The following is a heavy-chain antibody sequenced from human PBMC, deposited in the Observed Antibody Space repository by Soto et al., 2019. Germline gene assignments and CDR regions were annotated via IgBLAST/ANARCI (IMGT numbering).Heavy chain of an antibody. D-gene: IGHD1-26*01. J-gene: IGHJ4*02. V-gene: IGHV3-23*01. CDR3: AKGACVARATETYFDY. CDR2: ISGTGGST. Sequence: XGCMRFSCAASGFSFKLYAVTGVRQVPGKGRTWVSVISGTGGSTYYAYAVKGRFRSSRDNSKTTLYLQLNSLRVEDTAVSYCAKGACVARATETYFDYWGQGTLVTVSS. CDR1: GFSFKLYA.